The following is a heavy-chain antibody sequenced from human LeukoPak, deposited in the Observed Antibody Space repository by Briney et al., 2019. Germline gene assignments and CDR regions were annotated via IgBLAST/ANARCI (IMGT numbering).Heavy chain of an antibody. CDR2: ISSSGSTI. J-gene: IGHJ4*02. D-gene: IGHD3-22*01. CDR3: ARGYYYDSSGYYPFDY. Sequence: PGGSLRLSCAASGFTFNDYYTSWIRQAPGKGLEWVSYISSSGSTIYYADSVKGRFTISRDNAKNSLYLQMNSLRAEDTAVYYCARGYYYDSSGYYPFDYWGQGTLVTVSS. V-gene: IGHV3-11*01. CDR1: GFTFNDYY.